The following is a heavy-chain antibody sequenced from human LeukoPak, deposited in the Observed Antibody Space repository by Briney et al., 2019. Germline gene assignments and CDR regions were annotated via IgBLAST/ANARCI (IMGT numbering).Heavy chain of an antibody. CDR3: ARGRYSSSWYWFDP. J-gene: IGHJ5*02. CDR2: ISAYNGNT. V-gene: IGHV1-18*01. CDR1: GYTFTSYG. Sequence: ASVKASCKASGYTFTSYGISWVRQAPGQGLEWMGWISAYNGNTNYAQKLQGRVTMTTDTSTSTAYMELRSLRSDDTAVYYCARGRYSSSWYWFDPWGQGTLVTVSS. D-gene: IGHD6-13*01.